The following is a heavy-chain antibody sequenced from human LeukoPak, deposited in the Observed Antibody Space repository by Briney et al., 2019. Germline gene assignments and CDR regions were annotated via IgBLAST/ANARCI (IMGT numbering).Heavy chain of an antibody. V-gene: IGHV3-21*01. J-gene: IGHJ5*02. CDR2: ISSSSYI. D-gene: IGHD1-26*01. CDR1: GFTFSSYG. Sequence: GGSLRLSCAASGFTFSSYGMSWVRQAPGKGLEWVSSISSSSYIYYADSVKGRFTISRDNAKNSLYLQMNSLRAEDTAVYYCARGVRVVGATNNWFDPWGQGTLVTVSS. CDR3: ARGVRVVGATNNWFDP.